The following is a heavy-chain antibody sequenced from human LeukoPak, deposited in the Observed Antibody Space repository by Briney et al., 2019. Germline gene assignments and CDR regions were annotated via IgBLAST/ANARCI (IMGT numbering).Heavy chain of an antibody. Sequence: ASVKVSCKASGYTIISYAMNWVRQAPGQGLEWMGWINTNTGNPMYAQGFTGRFVFSLDTSVSTAYLQISSLKAEDTAVYYCARPLRYFDYYYYGMDVWGQGTTVTVSS. V-gene: IGHV7-4-1*02. CDR3: ARPLRYFDYYYYGMDV. D-gene: IGHD3-9*01. J-gene: IGHJ6*02. CDR2: INTNTGNP. CDR1: GYTIISYA.